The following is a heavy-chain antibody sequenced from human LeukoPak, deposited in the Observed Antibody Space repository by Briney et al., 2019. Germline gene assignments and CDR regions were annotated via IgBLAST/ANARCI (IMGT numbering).Heavy chain of an antibody. CDR3: ARLRLRSETDSLGY. CDR1: GYTFTSYD. J-gene: IGHJ4*02. D-gene: IGHD2-15*01. CDR2: MNPNSGNT. V-gene: IGHV1-8*01. Sequence: ASVKVSCKASGYTFTSYDINWVRQATGQGLEWMGWMNPNSGNTGYAQKFQGRVTMTRNTSISTAYMELSSLRSEDTAVYYCARLRLRSETDSLGYWGQGTLVTVSS.